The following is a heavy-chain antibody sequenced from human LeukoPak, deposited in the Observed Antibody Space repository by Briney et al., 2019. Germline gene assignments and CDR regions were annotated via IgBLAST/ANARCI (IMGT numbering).Heavy chain of an antibody. CDR2: INHSGST. J-gene: IGHJ4*02. CDR3: ARRPVLLWFGESLGSGYFDY. D-gene: IGHD3-10*01. Sequence: PSETLSLTCAVYGGSFSGYYWSWIRQPPGKGLEWIGEINHSGSTNYNPSLKSRVTISVDTSKNQFSLKLSSVTAADTAVYYCARRPVLLWFGESLGSGYFDYWGQGTLVTVSS. CDR1: GGSFSGYY. V-gene: IGHV4-34*01.